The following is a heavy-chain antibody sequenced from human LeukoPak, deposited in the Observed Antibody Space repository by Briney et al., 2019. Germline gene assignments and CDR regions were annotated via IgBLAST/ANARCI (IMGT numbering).Heavy chain of an antibody. Sequence: SVKVSCKASGGTFSSYAISWVRQAPGQGLELMGGIIPIFGTANYAQKFQGRVTITADESTSTAYMELSSLRSEDTAVYYCASEAIEYSSSSGGYWGQGTLVTVSS. CDR3: ASEAIEYSSSSGGY. J-gene: IGHJ4*02. D-gene: IGHD6-6*01. V-gene: IGHV1-69*01. CDR2: IIPIFGTA. CDR1: GGTFSSYA.